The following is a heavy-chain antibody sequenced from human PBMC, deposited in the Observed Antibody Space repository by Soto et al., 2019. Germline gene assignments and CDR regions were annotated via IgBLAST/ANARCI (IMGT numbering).Heavy chain of an antibody. V-gene: IGHV3-64D*06. CDR1: VFTFSSYA. J-gene: IGHJ4*02. Sequence: GWSLRLSCAASVFTFSSYAMHWFRQAPGKGLEYVSAISSNGGSTYYADSVKGRFTISRDNSKNTLYLQMSSLRAEDTAVYYCVKDPNYDFWSGPSGYWGQGTLVTVSS. D-gene: IGHD3-3*01. CDR2: ISSNGGST. CDR3: VKDPNYDFWSGPSGY.